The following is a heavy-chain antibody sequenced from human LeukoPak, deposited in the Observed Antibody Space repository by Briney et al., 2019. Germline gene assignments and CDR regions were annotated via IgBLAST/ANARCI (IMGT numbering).Heavy chain of an antibody. CDR2: INSDGSST. J-gene: IGHJ4*02. Sequence: HPGGSLRLSCAASGFTFSSYWMHWVRQAPGKGLVWVSRINSDGSSTSYADSVKGRFTISRDNAKNTLYLQMNSLRAEDTAVYYCASGEARRYFDWPPERAFDYWGQGTLVTVS. V-gene: IGHV3-74*01. CDR3: ASGEARRYFDWPPERAFDY. CDR1: GFTFSSYW. D-gene: IGHD3-9*01.